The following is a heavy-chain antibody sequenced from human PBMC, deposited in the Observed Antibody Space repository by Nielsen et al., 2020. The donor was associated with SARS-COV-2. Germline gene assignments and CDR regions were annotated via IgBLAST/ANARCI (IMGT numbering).Heavy chain of an antibody. CDR3: AKGRSGGYITPFDY. Sequence: GESLKISCAASGFTFSSYWMHWVRQAPGKGLVWVSRINSDGSSTSYADSVKGRFTISRDNAKNTLYLQMNSLRAEDTAVYYCAKGRSGGYITPFDYWGQGTLVTVSS. V-gene: IGHV3-74*01. D-gene: IGHD5-18*01. CDR2: INSDGSST. CDR1: GFTFSSYW. J-gene: IGHJ4*02.